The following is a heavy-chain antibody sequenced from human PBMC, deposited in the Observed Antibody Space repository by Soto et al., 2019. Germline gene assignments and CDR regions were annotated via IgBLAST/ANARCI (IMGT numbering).Heavy chain of an antibody. CDR1: GFTFSSYS. CDR3: ARGAGPYDFWPFDY. D-gene: IGHD3-3*01. V-gene: IGHV3-48*01. CDR2: ISSSSTI. Sequence: GGSLRLSCAASGFTFSSYSMNWVRQAPGKGLEWVSYISSSSTIYYADSVKGRFTISRDNAKNSLYLQMNSLRAEDTAVYYCARGAGPYDFWPFDYWGQGTLVTVSS. J-gene: IGHJ4*02.